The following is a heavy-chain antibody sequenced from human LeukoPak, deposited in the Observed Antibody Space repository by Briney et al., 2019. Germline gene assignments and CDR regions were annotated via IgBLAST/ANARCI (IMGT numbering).Heavy chain of an antibody. CDR1: GFTFSSYE. J-gene: IGHJ4*02. V-gene: IGHV3-21*01. D-gene: IGHD2-15*01. Sequence: GGSLRLSCAASGFTFSSYEMNWVRQAPGKVLEWVSSISGSSSSYIYYADSLKGRFTISRDNAKNSLYLQMNSLRAEDTAVYYCARDREVYCSGGSCQNFDYWGQGTLVTVSS. CDR2: ISGSSSSYI. CDR3: ARDREVYCSGGSCQNFDY.